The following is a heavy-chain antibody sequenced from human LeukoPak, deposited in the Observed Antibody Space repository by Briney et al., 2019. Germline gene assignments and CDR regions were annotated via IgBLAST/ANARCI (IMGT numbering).Heavy chain of an antibody. V-gene: IGHV4-39*01. Sequence: SETLSLTCTVSGGSISSSSYYWGWIRQPPGKGLEWIGSIYYSGSTYYNPSLKSRVTISVDTSKNQFSLKLSSVTAADTAVYYCARQYYYDSSGYFGVDAFDIWGQGTMVTVSS. CDR3: ARQYYYDSSGYFGVDAFDI. J-gene: IGHJ3*02. D-gene: IGHD3-22*01. CDR2: IYYSGST. CDR1: GGSISSSSYY.